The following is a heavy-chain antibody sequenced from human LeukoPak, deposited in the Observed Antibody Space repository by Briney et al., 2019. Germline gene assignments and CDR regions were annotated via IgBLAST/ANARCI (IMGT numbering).Heavy chain of an antibody. V-gene: IGHV3-11*01. CDR3: ARGHYGMDV. CDR1: GFTFRDHY. CDR2: ISPSGSSI. Sequence: PGGSLRLSCAASGFTFRDHYMSWIRQAPGKGLEWISYISPSGSSIYYADSVKGRFIFSRENAKNSLILQMNSLRAEDTAMYYCARGHYGMDVWGQGTTVTVSS. J-gene: IGHJ6*02.